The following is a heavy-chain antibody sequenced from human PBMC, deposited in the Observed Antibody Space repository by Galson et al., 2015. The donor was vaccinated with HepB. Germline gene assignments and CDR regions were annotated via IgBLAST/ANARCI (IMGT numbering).Heavy chain of an antibody. Sequence: SLRLSCAASGFTFRSYAMHWVRQAPGKGLEWVAVISDDGSNTYYADSVKGRFTISRDNSKNMLYLQINSLRAEDTAVYFCAKSTRTSVYYGMDIWGQGTTVTVSS. CDR2: ISDDGSNT. V-gene: IGHV3-30*04. J-gene: IGHJ6*02. CDR3: AKSTRTSVYYGMDI. CDR1: GFTFRSYA. D-gene: IGHD3-10*01.